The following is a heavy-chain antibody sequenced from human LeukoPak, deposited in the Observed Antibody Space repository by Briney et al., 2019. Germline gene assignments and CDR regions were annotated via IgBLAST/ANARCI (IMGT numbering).Heavy chain of an antibody. Sequence: GRSLRLSCAASGFTFSSYRMNWVRQAPGKGLEWVSYISSSSSPVYYADSVKGRFTISRDNAKNSLYLQMNSLRDEDTAVYYCARDGYNLFDYWGQGTLVTVSS. CDR3: ARDGYNLFDY. J-gene: IGHJ4*02. V-gene: IGHV3-48*02. CDR2: ISSSSSPV. CDR1: GFTFSSYR. D-gene: IGHD5-24*01.